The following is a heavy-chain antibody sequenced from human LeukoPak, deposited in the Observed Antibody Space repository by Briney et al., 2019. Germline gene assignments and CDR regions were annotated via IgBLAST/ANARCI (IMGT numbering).Heavy chain of an antibody. J-gene: IGHJ6*02. Sequence: ASVKVSCKVSGYTLTELSMHWVRQPPGNGLEWMGGFDPEDGETIYAQKFQGRVTMTEDTSTVTAYMELSNLRSEDTAVYYCATYHYGMDVWGQGTTVTVSS. CDR2: FDPEDGET. D-gene: IGHD3-16*02. V-gene: IGHV1-24*01. CDR1: GYTLTELS. CDR3: ATYHYGMDV.